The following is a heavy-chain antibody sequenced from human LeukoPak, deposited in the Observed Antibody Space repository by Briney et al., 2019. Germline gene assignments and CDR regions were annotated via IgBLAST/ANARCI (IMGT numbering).Heavy chain of an antibody. CDR3: ARSASGGYDY. Sequence: GGSLRLSCAASGFTFSSYWMHWVRQAPGKGLVWDSRINSDGSSTSYADSVKGRFTISRDNAKNTLYLQMNSLRAEDTAVYYCARSASGGYDYWGQGTLVTVSS. D-gene: IGHD6-19*01. V-gene: IGHV3-74*01. J-gene: IGHJ4*02. CDR1: GFTFSSYW. CDR2: INSDGSST.